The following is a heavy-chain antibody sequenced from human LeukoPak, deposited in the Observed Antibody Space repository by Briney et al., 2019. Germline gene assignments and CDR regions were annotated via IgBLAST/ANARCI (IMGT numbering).Heavy chain of an antibody. CDR3: ARVGGYSYGSDYYFDY. D-gene: IGHD5-18*01. CDR2: IYYSGST. CDR1: GGSISSSPYY. V-gene: IGHV4-39*02. Sequence: SETLSLTCTVSGGSISSSPYYWGWIRQPPGKGLEWIGSIYYSGSTYYNPSLKSRVTISVDTSKNHFSLKLSSVTAADTAVYYCARVGGYSYGSDYYFDYWGQGTLVTVSS. J-gene: IGHJ4*02.